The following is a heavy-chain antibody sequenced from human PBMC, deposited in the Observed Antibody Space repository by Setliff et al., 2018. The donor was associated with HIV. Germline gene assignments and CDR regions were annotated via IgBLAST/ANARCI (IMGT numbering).Heavy chain of an antibody. CDR1: GASIGSGNYY. V-gene: IGHV4-61*02. Sequence: PSETLSLTCTVSGASIGSGNYYWSWIRQPAGKGLEWIGRIYTSGSTNYNPSLKSRVTISLDTSKNQFSLKLSSVTAADTAVYYCARDQADVYNYLLSGAFDFWGQGAMVTVSS. D-gene: IGHD3-10*01. J-gene: IGHJ3*01. CDR3: ARDQADVYNYLLSGAFDF. CDR2: IYTSGST.